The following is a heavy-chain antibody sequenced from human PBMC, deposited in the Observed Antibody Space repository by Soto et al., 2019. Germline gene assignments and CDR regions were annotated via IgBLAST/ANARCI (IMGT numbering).Heavy chain of an antibody. CDR3: ARPNLFCSSTSCYDH. CDR2: ISGSGGGT. CDR1: GLTFSSYA. Sequence: GGSLRRSCAASGLTFSSYAMIWVRQAPGKGLEWVSVISGSGGGTFYADSVKGRFTISRDNSKNTLFLQTNNLRAEDTAIYYCARPNLFCSSTSCYDHWGQGTLVTVSS. J-gene: IGHJ4*02. D-gene: IGHD2-2*01. V-gene: IGHV3-23*01.